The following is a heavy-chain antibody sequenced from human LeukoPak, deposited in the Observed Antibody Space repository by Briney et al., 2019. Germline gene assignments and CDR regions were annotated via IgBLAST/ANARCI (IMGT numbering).Heavy chain of an antibody. J-gene: IGHJ4*02. CDR2: ISWNSGSI. Sequence: GGSLRLSCAASGFTFDDYAMHWVRQAPGKGLEWVSGISWNSGSIGYADSVKGRFTISRDNAKNSLYLQMNSLRAEDTALYYCAKGDYDSSGYYDYWGQGTLVTVSS. D-gene: IGHD3-22*01. V-gene: IGHV3-9*01. CDR3: AKGDYDSSGYYDY. CDR1: GFTFDDYA.